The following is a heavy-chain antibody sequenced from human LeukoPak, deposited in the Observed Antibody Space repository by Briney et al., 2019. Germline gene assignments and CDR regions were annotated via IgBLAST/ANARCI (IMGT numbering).Heavy chain of an antibody. Sequence: PGGSLRLSCAASGFTFSNAWMSWVRQAPGKGLEWVSAISGSGGSTYYADSVKGRFTISRDNSKNTLYLQMNSLRAEDTAVYYCAKDVLNAFDIWGQGTMVTVSS. CDR1: GFTFSNAW. J-gene: IGHJ3*02. CDR2: ISGSGGST. CDR3: AKDVLNAFDI. V-gene: IGHV3-23*01.